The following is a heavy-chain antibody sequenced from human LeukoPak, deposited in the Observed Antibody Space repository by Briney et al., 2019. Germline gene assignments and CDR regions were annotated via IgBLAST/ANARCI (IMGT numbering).Heavy chain of an antibody. J-gene: IGHJ5*02. CDR1: GYTFTNFA. CDR2: IIPIFGTA. CDR3: ARDRPGRYCSSISCYSASPFDP. V-gene: IGHV1-69*13. D-gene: IGHD2-2*02. Sequence: SVKVSCKASGYTFTNFAMNWVRQAPGQGLDWMGGIIPIFGTANYAQKFQGRVTITADESTGTAYMELSSLKSEDTAVYYCARDRPGRYCSSISCYSASPFDPWGQGTLVTVSS.